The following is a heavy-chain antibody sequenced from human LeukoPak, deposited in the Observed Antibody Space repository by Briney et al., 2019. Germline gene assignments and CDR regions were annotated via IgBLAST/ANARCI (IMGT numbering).Heavy chain of an antibody. J-gene: IGHJ6*04. CDR1: GGTFSSYA. Sequence: SVKVSCKASGGTFSSYAISWVRQPPGQGLEWMGGIIPIVGTANYAQKFQGRVTITADESTSTAYMELSSLRSEDTAVYYCAPPTSGSYRPPLEDYYYYYGMDVWGKGTTVTVSS. V-gene: IGHV1-69*13. CDR3: APPTSGSYRPPLEDYYYYYGMDV. CDR2: IIPIVGTA. D-gene: IGHD3-10*01.